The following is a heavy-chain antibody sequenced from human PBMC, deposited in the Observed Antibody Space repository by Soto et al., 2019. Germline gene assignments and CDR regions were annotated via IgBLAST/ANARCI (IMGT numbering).Heavy chain of an antibody. J-gene: IGHJ4*01. CDR2: ISGNSANT. V-gene: IGHV3-23*01. CDR3: VSWVSAHFDY. D-gene: IGHD2-8*01. CDR1: GFTFSNYA. Sequence: LRLSCAASGFTFSNYAMNWVRQAPGKGLEWVSGISGNSANTHYAESVQGRFTISKDASRNTVHLHMNSLRADDTATYFCVSWVSAHFDYWGHGTPVTVSS.